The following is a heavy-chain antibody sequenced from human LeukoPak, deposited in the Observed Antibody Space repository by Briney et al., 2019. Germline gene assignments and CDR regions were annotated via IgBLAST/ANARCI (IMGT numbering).Heavy chain of an antibody. CDR1: GYTFTCYY. J-gene: IGHJ4*02. CDR3: ARGRYLSRIAAAGTLGY. CDR2: INPNSGGT. V-gene: IGHV1-2*02. Sequence: GASVKVSCKASGYTFTCYYMHWVRQAPGQGLEWMGWINPNSGGTNYAQKFQGRVTMTRDTSISTAYMELSRLRSDDTAVYYCARGRYLSRIAAAGTLGYWGQGTLVTVSS. D-gene: IGHD6-13*01.